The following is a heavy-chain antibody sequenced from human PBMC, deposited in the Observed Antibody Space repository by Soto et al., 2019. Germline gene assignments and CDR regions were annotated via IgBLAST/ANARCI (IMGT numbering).Heavy chain of an antibody. CDR2: INSDGSST. CDR3: ARDSSPYYDFWSGFYTYFDY. CDR1: GFTFSSHW. J-gene: IGHJ4*02. V-gene: IGHV3-74*01. D-gene: IGHD3-3*01. Sequence: PGGSLSLSCAVSGFTFSSHWMHWVRQAPGKGLVWVSRINSDGSSTNYADSVKGRFTISRDNAKNTLFLQMNSLRADDTAVYYCARDSSPYYDFWSGFYTYFDYWGQGALVTVSS.